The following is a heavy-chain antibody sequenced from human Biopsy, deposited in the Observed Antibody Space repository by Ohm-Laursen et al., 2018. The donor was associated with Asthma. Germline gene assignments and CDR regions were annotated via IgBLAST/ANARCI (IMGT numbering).Heavy chain of an antibody. V-gene: IGHV3-23*01. J-gene: IGHJ5*02. CDR1: GFTFSNYA. Sequence: SLRLSCAASGFTFSNYAMSWVRQAPGKGLEWVSAISHSGDSTYYADSVKGRLTISRDNSKNTLNLQMNSLRAEDTAVYYCEKAERYFDWDVFDPWGQGTLVTVSS. CDR2: ISHSGDST. CDR3: EKAERYFDWDVFDP. D-gene: IGHD3-9*01.